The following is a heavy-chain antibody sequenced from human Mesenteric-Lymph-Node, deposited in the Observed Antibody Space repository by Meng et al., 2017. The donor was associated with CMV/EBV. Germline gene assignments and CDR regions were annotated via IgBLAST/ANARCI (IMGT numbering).Heavy chain of an antibody. Sequence: NGAAWNWIRHFPSRGLEWLGRTYYRSKWYNDYAVSVKSRMTINPDTSKNQFSLQLNSVTPEDTAVYYCARNVLLWFGELSDNWFDPWGQGTLVTVSS. D-gene: IGHD3-10*01. CDR2: TYYRSKWYN. V-gene: IGHV6-1*01. J-gene: IGHJ5*02. CDR3: ARNVLLWFGELSDNWFDP. CDR1: NGAA.